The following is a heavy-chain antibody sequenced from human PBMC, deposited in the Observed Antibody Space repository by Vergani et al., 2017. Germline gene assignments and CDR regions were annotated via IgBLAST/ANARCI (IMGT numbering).Heavy chain of an antibody. J-gene: IGHJ2*01. CDR2: INPSGGST. Sequence: QVPLVQSGAEVKKPGASVKVSCKASGYTFTSYYMHWVRQAPGQGLEWMGIINPSGGSTSYAQKFQGRVTMTRDTSTSTVYMELSSLRSEDTAVYYCARDYCSSTSCGYFYLWGRGTLVTVSS. CDR3: ARDYCSSTSCGYFYL. CDR1: GYTFTSYY. D-gene: IGHD2-2*01. V-gene: IGHV1-46*01.